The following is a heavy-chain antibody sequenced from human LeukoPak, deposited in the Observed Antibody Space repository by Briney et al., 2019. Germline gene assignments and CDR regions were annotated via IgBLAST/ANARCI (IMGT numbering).Heavy chain of an antibody. CDR2: INTDGSST. CDR3: ASGSYPGHDAFDI. V-gene: IGHV3-74*01. D-gene: IGHD1-26*01. J-gene: IGHJ3*02. Sequence: GGSLRLSCAASGFTFSSYWMHWVRQAPGKGLVWVSRINTDGSSTSYADSVKGRFTISRDNAKNTLYLQMNSLRAEDTAVYYCASGSYPGHDAFDIWGQGTMVTVSS. CDR1: GFTFSSYW.